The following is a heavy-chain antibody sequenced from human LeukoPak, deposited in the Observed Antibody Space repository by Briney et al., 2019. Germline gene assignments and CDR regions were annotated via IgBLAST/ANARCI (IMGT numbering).Heavy chain of an antibody. CDR1: GASFSSSTYL. CDR2: VSHSGAT. D-gene: IGHD2-2*01. Sequence: SETLSLTCAVSGASFSSSTYLWGWLRQPPGEGPEWLGSVSHSGATYYNPSLKRRVTISLDTSKNQITLTVTSVTVADTALYFCASRIVVSPTAIETWFDSWGQGTLVTVSS. CDR3: ASRIVVSPTAIETWFDS. V-gene: IGHV4-39*06. J-gene: IGHJ5*01.